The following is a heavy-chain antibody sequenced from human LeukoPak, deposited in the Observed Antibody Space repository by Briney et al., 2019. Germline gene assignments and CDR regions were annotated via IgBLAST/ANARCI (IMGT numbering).Heavy chain of an antibody. CDR2: IYYSGST. CDR3: ARDPIYYDSSRYAFDY. V-gene: IGHV4-39*07. Sequence: SETLSLTCTVSDGSISSSSYYWGWIRQPPGKGLEWIGNIYYSGSTCYNPSLKSRVTISIDTSKNQFSLKLSSVTAADTAVYYCARDPIYYDSSRYAFDYWGQGTLFTVSS. J-gene: IGHJ4*02. CDR1: DGSISSSSYY. D-gene: IGHD3-22*01.